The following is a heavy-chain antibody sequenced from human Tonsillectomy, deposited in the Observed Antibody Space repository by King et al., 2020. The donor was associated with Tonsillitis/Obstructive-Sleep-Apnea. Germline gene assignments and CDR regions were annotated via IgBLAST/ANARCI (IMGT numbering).Heavy chain of an antibody. CDR3: AKDPPXXWSGGYXXY. D-gene: IGHD1-26*01. CDR2: ISGSST. Sequence: EVQLVESGGGLIQPGGSLRLSCAASGFTFSYYAMSWIRQAPGKXLEWVSGISGSSTYYADSVKGRFTISRXNSKNTLYLXMNSLRAEDTAGYYCAKDPPXXWSGGYXXYWXXXXLVTVXS. J-gene: IGHJ4*01. V-gene: IGHV3-23*04. CDR1: GFTFSYYA.